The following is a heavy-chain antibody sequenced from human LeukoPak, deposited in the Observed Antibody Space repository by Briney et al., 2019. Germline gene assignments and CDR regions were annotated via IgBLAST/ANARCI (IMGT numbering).Heavy chain of an antibody. D-gene: IGHD2-21*01. V-gene: IGHV4-61*05. CDR1: GGSISSSSYY. Sequence: SETLSLTCTVSGGSISSSSYYWSWIRQPPGQGLEWIGYIYYSGSTNYNPSLKSRVTISVDTSKNQFSLKLSSVTAADTAVYYCARHISPGYYYYGMDVWGQGTTVTVSS. CDR2: IYYSGST. J-gene: IGHJ6*02. CDR3: ARHISPGYYYYGMDV.